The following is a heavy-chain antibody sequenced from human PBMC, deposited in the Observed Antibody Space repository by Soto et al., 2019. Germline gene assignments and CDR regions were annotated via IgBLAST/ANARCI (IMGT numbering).Heavy chain of an antibody. D-gene: IGHD3-16*02. CDR2: ISYDGSNK. Sequence: QVQLVESGGGVVQPGRSLRLSCAASGFTFSSYAMHWVRQAPGKGLEWVAVISYDGSNKYYADSVKGRFTISRDNSKNTLYLQMNSLRAEDTAVYYCARDPPEVDRGYLSYWGQGTLVTVSS. V-gene: IGHV3-30-3*01. CDR1: GFTFSSYA. J-gene: IGHJ4*02. CDR3: ARDPPEVDRGYLSY.